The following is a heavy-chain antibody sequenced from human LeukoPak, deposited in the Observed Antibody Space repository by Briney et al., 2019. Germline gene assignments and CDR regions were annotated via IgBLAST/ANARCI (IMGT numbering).Heavy chain of an antibody. D-gene: IGHD2-2*01. Sequence: GGSLRLSCAASGFTFSSYWMSWVRQAPGKGLEWVANIKQDGSEKYYVDSVKGRFTISRDNAKNSLYLQMNSLRAEDTAVYYCARDRVVVVPAVDGPSSNWFDPWGQGTLVTVSS. J-gene: IGHJ5*02. CDR2: IKQDGSEK. CDR1: GFTFSSYW. CDR3: ARDRVVVVPAVDGPSSNWFDP. V-gene: IGHV3-7*01.